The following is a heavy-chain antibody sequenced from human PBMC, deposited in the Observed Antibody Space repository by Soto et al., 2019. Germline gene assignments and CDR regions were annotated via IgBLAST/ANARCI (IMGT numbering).Heavy chain of an antibody. V-gene: IGHV3-23*01. J-gene: IGHJ3*01. CDR3: AKGTLVKPPGTKAFDV. D-gene: IGHD6-13*01. Sequence: EVQLLESGGGLVQPGGSLRLSCAASGFTFINYAMSCVRQAPGMGLEWVSTLGVRSTYYADSVKGRFTISRDNSNNALYLQMNSLRVGDTAVYYCAKGTLVKPPGTKAFDVWGQGTMVIVSS. CDR2: LGVRST. CDR1: GFTFINYA.